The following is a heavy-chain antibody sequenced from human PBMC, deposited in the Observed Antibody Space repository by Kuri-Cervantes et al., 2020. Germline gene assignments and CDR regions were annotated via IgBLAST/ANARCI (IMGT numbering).Heavy chain of an antibody. CDR1: GFTFSNYG. CDR2: ISYDGSNK. Sequence: GESLKISCVASGFTFSNYGIHWVRQAPGKGLEWVAVISYDGSNKYYADSVKGRFTISRDNSKNTLYLQMNSLRAEDTAVYYCARDTLGVWGQGTTVTVSS. J-gene: IGHJ6*02. V-gene: IGHV3-30*12. CDR3: ARDTLGV.